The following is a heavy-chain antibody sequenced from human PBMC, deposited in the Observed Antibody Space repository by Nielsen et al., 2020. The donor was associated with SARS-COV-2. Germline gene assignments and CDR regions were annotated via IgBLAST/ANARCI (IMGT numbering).Heavy chain of an antibody. CDR2: ISWNSGSI. Sequence: WIRQPPGKGLEWVSGISWNSGSIGYADSVKGRFTISRDNAKNSLYLQMNSLRAEDTAVYYCAKCPERGYSYGVDYWGQGTLVTVSS. D-gene: IGHD5-18*01. J-gene: IGHJ4*02. CDR3: AKCPERGYSYGVDY. V-gene: IGHV3-9*01.